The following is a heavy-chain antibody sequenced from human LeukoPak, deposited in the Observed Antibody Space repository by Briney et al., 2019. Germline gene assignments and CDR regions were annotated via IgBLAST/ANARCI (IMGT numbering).Heavy chain of an antibody. J-gene: IGHJ5*02. CDR3: ARGKGWIQLWPEGWFDP. Sequence: SETLSLTCAVYGGSFSGYYWSWIRQPPGKGLEWIGEINHSGSTNYNPSLKSRVTISVDTSKNQFSLKLSSVTAADTAVYYCARGKGWIQLWPEGWFDPWGQGTLVTVSS. CDR1: GGSFSGYY. D-gene: IGHD5-18*01. CDR2: INHSGST. V-gene: IGHV4-34*01.